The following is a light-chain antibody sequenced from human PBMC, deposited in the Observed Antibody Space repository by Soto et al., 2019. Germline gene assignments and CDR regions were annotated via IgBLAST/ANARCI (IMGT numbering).Light chain of an antibody. CDR1: SSNIGSNY. CDR2: SNY. Sequence: QPVLTQPPSASGTPGQRVTISCSGSSSNIGSNYVFWYQQLPGTAPKLLIYSNYQRPSGVPDRFSGSKSGTSASLAISGLRSEDEADYYCAAWDDSLRGYVFGTGTKLTVL. J-gene: IGLJ1*01. V-gene: IGLV1-47*02. CDR3: AAWDDSLRGYV.